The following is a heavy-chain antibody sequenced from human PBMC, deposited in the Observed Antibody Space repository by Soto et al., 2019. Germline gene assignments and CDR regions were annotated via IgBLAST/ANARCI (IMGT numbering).Heavy chain of an antibody. Sequence: GGSLRLSCAASGFTFSNAWMSWVRQAPGKGLEWVGRIKSKTDGGTTDYAAPVKGRFTISRDDSKNTLYLQMNSPKTEDTAVYYFTTKNRSSWYESYYYYMDVWGKGTTVTVSS. CDR1: GFTFSNAW. CDR2: IKSKTDGGTT. CDR3: TTKNRSSWYESYYYYMDV. J-gene: IGHJ6*03. V-gene: IGHV3-15*01. D-gene: IGHD6-13*01.